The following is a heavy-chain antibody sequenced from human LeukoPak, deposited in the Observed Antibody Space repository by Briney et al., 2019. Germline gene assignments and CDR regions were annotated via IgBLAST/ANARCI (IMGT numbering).Heavy chain of an antibody. Sequence: GGSLRLSCAASGFTFSNYAVSWVRQAPGKALDWVSVISGPGTSTSYGNSVKGRFTISRDNSKNTVFLQMNSLRAHDTAVYYCARGGWVSSDAFDVWGQGTMVSVSS. D-gene: IGHD5/OR15-5a*01. CDR2: ISGPGTST. CDR1: GFTFSNYA. CDR3: ARGGWVSSDAFDV. V-gene: IGHV3-23*01. J-gene: IGHJ3*01.